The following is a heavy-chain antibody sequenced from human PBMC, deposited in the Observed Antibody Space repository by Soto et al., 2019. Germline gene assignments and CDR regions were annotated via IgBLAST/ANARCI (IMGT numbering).Heavy chain of an antibody. CDR1: GFTFSSYA. CDR2: ISGSGGST. V-gene: IGHV3-23*01. Sequence: EVQLLESGGGLVQPGGSLRLSCAASGFTFSSYAMRWVRQAPGKGLEWVSAISGSGGSTYYADSVKGRFTISRDNSKNTLDQQMNVLRAEDTAVYYCARRGSGSYYDYWGQGTLVTVSS. D-gene: IGHD1-26*01. J-gene: IGHJ4*02. CDR3: ARRGSGSYYDY.